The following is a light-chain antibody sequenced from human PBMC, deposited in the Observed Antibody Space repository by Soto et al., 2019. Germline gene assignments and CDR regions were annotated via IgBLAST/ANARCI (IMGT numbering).Light chain of an antibody. Sequence: DIQMTQSPSSLSPSVGDRVTITCRASQIIETYLNWYQQKPGRAPNPLIFAASHLQSGVPSRFSGSGSGTDFTLTISSLQPEDFATYYCQQTHNTPWTFGQGTRVEIK. CDR3: QQTHNTPWT. J-gene: IGKJ1*01. V-gene: IGKV1-39*01. CDR2: AAS. CDR1: QIIETY.